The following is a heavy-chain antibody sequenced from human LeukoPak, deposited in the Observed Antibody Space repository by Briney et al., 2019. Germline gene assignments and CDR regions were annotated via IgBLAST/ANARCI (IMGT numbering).Heavy chain of an antibody. J-gene: IGHJ4*02. CDR3: ARAPATIYSNYANPDY. D-gene: IGHD4-11*01. CDR1: RFTLIAYT. CDR2: ISGSNSYI. Sequence: GSLRLSRVPSRFTLIAYTMNAVRQTPGKRVEWVSCISGSNSYIHYADSAKGRFTISRDNAKNSLYLQMSSLRAEETAVYYCARAPATIYSNYANPDYWGEGTLVTVSS. V-gene: IGHV3-21*01.